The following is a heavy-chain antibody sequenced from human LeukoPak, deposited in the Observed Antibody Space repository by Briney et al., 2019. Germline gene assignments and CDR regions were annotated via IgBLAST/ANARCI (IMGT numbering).Heavy chain of an antibody. CDR3: ARIRSISGVLYSRIPNYFYYAMDV. J-gene: IGHJ6*02. D-gene: IGHD3-3*01. CDR2: ITGNNGDR. Sequence: ASVTVSCKASGYSFTSYGISWVRQAPGQGLEWMGWITGNNGDRHYVEKFRGRVTMTTDTATSTAYMELRSLGSDDTAVYYCARIRSISGVLYSRIPNYFYYAMDVWGQGTTVTVSS. CDR1: GYSFTSYG. V-gene: IGHV1-18*01.